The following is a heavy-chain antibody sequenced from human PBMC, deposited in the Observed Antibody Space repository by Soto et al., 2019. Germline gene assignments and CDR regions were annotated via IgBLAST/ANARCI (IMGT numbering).Heavy chain of an antibody. CDR3: ARVSGWYVLDY. D-gene: IGHD6-19*01. CDR1: GYTFTSYA. V-gene: IGHV1-3*05. J-gene: IGHJ4*02. CDR2: INAGNGNT. Sequence: QVQLVQSGAEEKKPGASVKVSCKASGYTFTSYAMHWVRQAPGQRLELMGWINAGNGNTKYSQKFQGRGTITRDTSASTAYMELSSVRSEDTAVYYCARVSGWYVLDYWGEGSLVTVSS.